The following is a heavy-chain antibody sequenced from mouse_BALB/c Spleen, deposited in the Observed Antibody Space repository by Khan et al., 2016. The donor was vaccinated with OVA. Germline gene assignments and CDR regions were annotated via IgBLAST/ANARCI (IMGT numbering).Heavy chain of an antibody. V-gene: IGHV1-80*01. D-gene: IGHD1-1*01. CDR1: GYAFSSYW. Sequence: VKLVESGAELVRPGSSVKISCKASGYAFSSYWMNWVKQRPGQGLEWIGQIYPGDGDTNYNGKFKGKATLTADKSSSTAYMQLSSLTSEGSAVYFCARGCYFAYWGRGTLVTVSA. J-gene: IGHJ3*01. CDR3: ARGCYFAY. CDR2: IYPGDGDT.